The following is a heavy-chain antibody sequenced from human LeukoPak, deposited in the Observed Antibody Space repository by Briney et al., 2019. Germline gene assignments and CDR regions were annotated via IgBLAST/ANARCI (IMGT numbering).Heavy chain of an antibody. CDR2: IYYSGST. CDR1: GGSISSGDYY. J-gene: IGHJ5*02. V-gene: IGHV4-30-4*01. D-gene: IGHD2-8*02. CDR3: AKAGYRTGWDWLDP. Sequence: SETLSLTCTVSGGSISSGDYYWSWIRQPPGKGLEWIGYIYYSGSTYYNPSLKSRVTISVDTSKNQFSLKLSSVTAADTAIYYCAKAGYRTGWDWLDPWGQGTLVTVSS.